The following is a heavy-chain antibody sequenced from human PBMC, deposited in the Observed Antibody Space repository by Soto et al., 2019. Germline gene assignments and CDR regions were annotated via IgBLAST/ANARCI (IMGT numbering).Heavy chain of an antibody. CDR1: GGTFSSYA. V-gene: IGHV1-69*13. CDR3: ARDLTILTMVRGVTYYYNYGMDV. D-gene: IGHD3-10*01. J-gene: IGHJ6*02. Sequence: GASVKVSCKASGGTFSSYAISWVRQAPGQGLEWMGGIIPIFGTANYAQKFQGRVTITADESTSTAYMELSSLRSEDTAVYYCARDLTILTMVRGVTYYYNYGMDVWGQGXTVTVSS. CDR2: IIPIFGTA.